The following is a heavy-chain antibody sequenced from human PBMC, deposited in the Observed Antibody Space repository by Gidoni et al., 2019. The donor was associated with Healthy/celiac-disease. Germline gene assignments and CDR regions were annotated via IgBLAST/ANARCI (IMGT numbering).Heavy chain of an antibody. V-gene: IGHV3-21*01. CDR1: GVTFSSYS. D-gene: IGHD5-12*01. CDR3: ARAGGYSGYGPTYY. CDR2: ISSSSSYI. J-gene: IGHJ4*02. Sequence: EVQLVESGGGLVKPGGSLRPSCAASGVTFSSYSMNWVRQAPGSGLEWVSSISSSSSYIYYADSVKGRFTISRDNAKNSLYLQMNSLRAEDTAVYYCARAGGYSGYGPTYYWGQGTLVTVSS.